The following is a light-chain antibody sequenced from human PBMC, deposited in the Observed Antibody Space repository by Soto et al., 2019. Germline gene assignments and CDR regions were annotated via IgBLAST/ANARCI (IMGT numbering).Light chain of an antibody. Sequence: QSALTQPPSASGSPGQSVTISCTGTSSDVGGYNYVSWYQQYPGKAPQLVIYEVNKRPSGVPDRFSGSKSGNTASLTVFGLQAEEEADYYCSSYVGTKSYVFGTGTKLTV. CDR2: EVN. CDR3: SSYVGTKSYV. J-gene: IGLJ1*01. V-gene: IGLV2-8*01. CDR1: SSDVGGYNY.